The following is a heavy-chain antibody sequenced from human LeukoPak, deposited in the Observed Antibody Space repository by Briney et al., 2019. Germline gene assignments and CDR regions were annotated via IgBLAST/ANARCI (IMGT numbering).Heavy chain of an antibody. CDR3: AKDRGPYGSGSYYRGGYGMDV. Sequence: GGSLRLSCAASGFTFDDYAMHWVRQAPGKGLEWVSGISWNSGSIGYADSVKGRFTISRDNAKNSLYLQMNSLRAEDTALYYCAKDRGPYGSGSYYRGGYGMDVWGQGTTVTVSS. J-gene: IGHJ6*02. D-gene: IGHD3-10*01. CDR1: GFTFDDYA. CDR2: ISWNSGSI. V-gene: IGHV3-9*01.